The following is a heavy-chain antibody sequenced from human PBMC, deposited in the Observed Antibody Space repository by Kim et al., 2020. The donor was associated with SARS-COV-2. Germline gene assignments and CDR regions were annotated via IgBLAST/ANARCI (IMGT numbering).Heavy chain of an antibody. CDR2: INHSGST. V-gene: IGHV4-34*01. Sequence: SETLSLTCAVYGGSFSGYYWSWIRQPPGKGLEWIGEINHSGSTNYNPSLKSRVTISVDTSKNQFSLKLSSVTAADTAVYYCARGRGRRDLAAYYYYMDV. D-gene: IGHD6-13*01. J-gene: IGHJ6*03. CDR3: ARGRGRRDLAAYYYYMDV. CDR1: GGSFSGYY.